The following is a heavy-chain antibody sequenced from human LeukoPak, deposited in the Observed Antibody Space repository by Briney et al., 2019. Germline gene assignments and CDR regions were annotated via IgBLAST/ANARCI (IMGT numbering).Heavy chain of an antibody. CDR3: ARDCSGGSCYYYYGMDV. CDR1: GGTFSSYA. V-gene: IGHV1-69*04. D-gene: IGHD2-15*01. Sequence: GSSVKGSCKASGGTFSSYAISWVRQAPGQGLEWMGRIIPIFGIANYAQKFQGRVTITADKSTSTAYMELSSLRSEDTAVYYCARDCSGGSCYYYYGMDVWGQGTTVTVSS. J-gene: IGHJ6*02. CDR2: IIPIFGIA.